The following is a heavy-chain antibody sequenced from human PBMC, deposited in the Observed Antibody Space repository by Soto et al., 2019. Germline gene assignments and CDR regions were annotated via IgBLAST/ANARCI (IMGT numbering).Heavy chain of an antibody. Sequence: EVQLLQSGGGLVQPGGSLRLSCAASGFTFSSYSMTWVRQAPGKGLEWVSSITGGGGSRYYADSVKGRFTISRDNSKNNLDLQRNGLRVEDTALYYCARVHLGSSWFSDLIDRGQGARVTVS. CDR2: ITGGGGSR. D-gene: IGHD6-13*01. CDR1: GFTFSSYS. V-gene: IGHV3-23*01. CDR3: ARVHLGSSWFSDLID. J-gene: IGHJ4*02.